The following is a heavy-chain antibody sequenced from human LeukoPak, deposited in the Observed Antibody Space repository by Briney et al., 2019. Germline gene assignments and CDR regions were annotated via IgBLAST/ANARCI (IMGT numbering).Heavy chain of an antibody. D-gene: IGHD2-15*01. J-gene: IGHJ4*02. V-gene: IGHV3-73*01. Sequence: PGGSLRLSCAASGFTFSGSAMHWVRQASGKGLEWVGRIRSKANSYATAYAASVKGRFTISRDDSKNTAYLQMNSLKTEDTAVYYCTRLGYCSGGSCYPSDYWGQGTLVAVSS. CDR3: TRLGYCSGGSCYPSDY. CDR1: GFTFSGSA. CDR2: IRSKANSYAT.